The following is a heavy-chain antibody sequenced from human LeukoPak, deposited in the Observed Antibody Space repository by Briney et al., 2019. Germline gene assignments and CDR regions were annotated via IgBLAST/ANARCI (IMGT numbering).Heavy chain of an antibody. D-gene: IGHD3-10*01. CDR3: AREGYYGSGSYYYFDY. J-gene: IGHJ4*02. CDR1: GFTFSSYW. CDR2: INTDGSST. V-gene: IGHV3-74*01. Sequence: PGGSLRLSCAASGFTFSSYWIHWVRQAPGKGLVWVSRINTDGSSTSYADSVKGRFTISRDNAKNTLYLQMNSLRAEDTAVYYCAREGYYGSGSYYYFDYWGQGTMVTVSS.